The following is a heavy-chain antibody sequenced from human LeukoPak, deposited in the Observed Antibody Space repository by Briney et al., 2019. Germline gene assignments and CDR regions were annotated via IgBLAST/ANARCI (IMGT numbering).Heavy chain of an antibody. V-gene: IGHV4-59*01. J-gene: IGHJ5*02. Sequence: SETLSLTCTVSGGSISSYYWSWIRQPPGKGLEWIGYIYYSGSTNYNPSLKSRVTISVDTSKNQFSLKLSSVTAADTAVYYCAIYSSSWYAAFDPWGQGTLVTVSS. D-gene: IGHD6-13*01. CDR1: GGSISSYY. CDR2: IYYSGST. CDR3: AIYSSSWYAAFDP.